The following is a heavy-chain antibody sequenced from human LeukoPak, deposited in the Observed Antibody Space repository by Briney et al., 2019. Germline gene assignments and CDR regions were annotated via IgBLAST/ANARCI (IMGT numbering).Heavy chain of an antibody. CDR3: ARSSVRYYYDSSGSFDY. CDR1: LGSISSYF. CDR2: IYYSGST. J-gene: IGHJ4*02. Sequence: SETLSLTCAVSLGSISSYFWSWIREPPGQGLGGFGGIYYSGSTNYNPSLKSRVTISVDTSKNQFSLKLSSVTAADTAVYYCARSSVRYYYDSSGSFDYWGQGTLVTVSS. D-gene: IGHD3-22*01. V-gene: IGHV4-59*01.